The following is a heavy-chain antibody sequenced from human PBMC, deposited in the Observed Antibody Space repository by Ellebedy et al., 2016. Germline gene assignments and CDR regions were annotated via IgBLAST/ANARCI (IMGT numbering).Heavy chain of an antibody. J-gene: IGHJ6*02. CDR3: AREWSGSYLDYYGMDV. V-gene: IGHV3-30-3*01. CDR2: ISYDGSNK. D-gene: IGHD3-10*02. Sequence: GGSLRLXCAASGFTFSSYAMHWVRQAPGKGLEWVAVISYDGSNKYYADSVKGRFTISRDNAKNSLYLQMNSLRAEDTAVYYCAREWSGSYLDYYGMDVWGQGTTVTVSS. CDR1: GFTFSSYA.